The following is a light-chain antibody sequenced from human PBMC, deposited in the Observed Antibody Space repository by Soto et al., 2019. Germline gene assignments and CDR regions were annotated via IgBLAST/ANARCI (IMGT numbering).Light chain of an antibody. CDR2: GES. J-gene: IGKJ4*01. CDR1: QSVSSSF. Sequence: EIVLTQSPGTLSLSPGERATLSCRASQSVSSSFLAWYQQKPGQAPRLLIYGESSRATGIPDSFSGSGSGTDFTLTISRLDPEDFAVYYCQQYDNSPITFGGGTKVEIK. CDR3: QQYDNSPIT. V-gene: IGKV3-20*01.